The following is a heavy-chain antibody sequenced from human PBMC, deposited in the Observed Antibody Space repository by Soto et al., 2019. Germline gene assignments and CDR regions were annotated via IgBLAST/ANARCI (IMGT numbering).Heavy chain of an antibody. J-gene: IGHJ6*02. CDR3: ARDTRGSRSMRSYYYYGMDV. V-gene: IGHV3-11*01. Sequence: QVQLVESGGGLVKPGGSLRLSCAASGFTFSDYYMSWIRQAPGKGLEWVSYISSSGSTIYYADSVKGRFTISRDNAKNSLYLQMNSLRAEDTAVYYCARDTRGSRSMRSYYYYGMDVWGQGTTVTVSS. D-gene: IGHD2-15*01. CDR2: ISSSGSTI. CDR1: GFTFSDYY.